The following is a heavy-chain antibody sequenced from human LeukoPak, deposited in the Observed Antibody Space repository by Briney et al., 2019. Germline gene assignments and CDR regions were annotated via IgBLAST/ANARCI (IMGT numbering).Heavy chain of an antibody. D-gene: IGHD3-22*01. CDR2: IIPIFGTA. V-gene: IGHV1-69*13. CDR3: ARGSFPYYYDSSGYYPA. J-gene: IGHJ4*02. CDR1: GYTFASYG. Sequence: SVKVSCKASGYTFASYGISWVRQAPGQGLEWMGGIIPIFGTANYAQKFQGRVTITADESTSTAYMELSSLRSEDTAVYYCARGSFPYYYDSSGYYPAWGQGTLVTVFS.